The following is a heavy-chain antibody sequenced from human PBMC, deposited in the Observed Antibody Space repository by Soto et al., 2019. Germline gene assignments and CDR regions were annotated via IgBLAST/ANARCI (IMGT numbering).Heavy chain of an antibody. CDR3: ARAPPYYDFWSGPKEYYYYGMDV. V-gene: IGHV3-33*01. Sequence: GGSLRLSCAASGFTFSSYGMHWVRQAPGKGLEWVAVIWYDGSNKYYADSVKGRFTISRDNSKNTLYLQMNSLRAEDTAVYYCARAPPYYDFWSGPKEYYYYGMDVWGQGTTVTVSS. CDR2: IWYDGSNK. J-gene: IGHJ6*02. D-gene: IGHD3-3*01. CDR1: GFTFSSYG.